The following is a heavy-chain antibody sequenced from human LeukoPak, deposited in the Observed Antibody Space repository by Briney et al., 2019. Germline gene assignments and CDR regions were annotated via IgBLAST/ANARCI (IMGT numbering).Heavy chain of an antibody. D-gene: IGHD6-19*01. V-gene: IGHV4-30-4*01. CDR2: IYYSGST. CDR1: GGSISSGDYY. J-gene: IGHJ4*02. Sequence: SETLSLTCTVTGGSISSGDYYWSWIRQPPGKGLEWIGYIYYSGSTYYNPSLKSRVIISVDTSKNQFSLKLNSVTAADTAVYYCAREGTGSGWPLDYWGQGTLVTVSS. CDR3: AREGTGSGWPLDY.